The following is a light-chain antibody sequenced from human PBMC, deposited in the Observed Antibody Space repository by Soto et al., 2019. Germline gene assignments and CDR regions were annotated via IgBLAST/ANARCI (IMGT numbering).Light chain of an antibody. CDR3: QAWDSSTPVV. Sequence: SSELTQPPSVSVSPGQTASITCSGDKLGDKYACWYQQKPGQSPVLVIYQDSKRPSGIPERFSGSKSGNTATLTISGTHAMDEADYYCQAWDSSTPVVFGGGTKVTVL. V-gene: IGLV3-1*01. CDR1: KLGDKY. J-gene: IGLJ2*01. CDR2: QDS.